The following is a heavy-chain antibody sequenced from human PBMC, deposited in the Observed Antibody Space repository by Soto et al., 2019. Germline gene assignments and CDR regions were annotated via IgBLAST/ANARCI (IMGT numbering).Heavy chain of an antibody. CDR3: AKAVYYYGSGSSPYYYYGMDV. CDR2: SGVGDNT. J-gene: IGHJ6*02. D-gene: IGHD3-10*01. Sequence: PGGSLRLSCVASGFTFSSFAMSWVRQAPGKGLEWVSSSGVGDNTFYAGSVKGRFTISRDNSKNTVHLQLSSLRAEDTAVYYCAKAVYYYGSGSSPYYYYGMDVWGQGTTVTVSS. CDR1: GFTFSSFA. V-gene: IGHV3-23*01.